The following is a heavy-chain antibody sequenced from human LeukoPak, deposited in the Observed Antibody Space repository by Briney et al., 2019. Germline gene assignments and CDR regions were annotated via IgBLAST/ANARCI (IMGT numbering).Heavy chain of an antibody. CDR2: IYYSGGT. Sequence: PSETLSLTCTVSGGSISSSSYYWGWIRQPPGKGLEWVGSIYYSGGTYYNPSLKSRVTISVDTSKNQFSLKLSSVTAADTAVYYCARDSVTRHYGMDVWGQGTTVTVSS. CDR1: GGSISSSSYY. J-gene: IGHJ6*02. CDR3: ARDSVTRHYGMDV. D-gene: IGHD4-17*01. V-gene: IGHV4-39*07.